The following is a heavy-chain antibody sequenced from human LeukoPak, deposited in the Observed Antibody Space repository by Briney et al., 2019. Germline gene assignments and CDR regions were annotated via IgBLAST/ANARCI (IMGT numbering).Heavy chain of an antibody. CDR3: ARGRIMVRGVMDV. J-gene: IGHJ6*04. V-gene: IGHV4-34*01. CDR1: GGSFSGYY. CDR2: INHSGST. D-gene: IGHD3-10*01. Sequence: PSETLSLTCAVYGGSFSGYYWSWIRQPPGKGLEWIREINHSGSTNYNPSLESRVTISVDTSKNQFSLKLSSVTAADTAVYYCARGRIMVRGVMDVWGKGTTVTVSS.